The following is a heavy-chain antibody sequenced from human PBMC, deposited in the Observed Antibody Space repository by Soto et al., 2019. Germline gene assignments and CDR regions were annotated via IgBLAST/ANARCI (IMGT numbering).Heavy chain of an antibody. CDR1: GFSLSTSGVG. V-gene: IGHV2-5*02. J-gene: IGHJ6*02. CDR3: IQSRCGGDCLQSYASHYYYGMDV. CDR2: IYWDDDK. D-gene: IGHD2-21*02. Sequence: QITLKESGPPPVKPTQTLTLTCTFSGFSLSTSGVGVGWIRQPPGKALEWLALIYWDDDKRYSPSLRSRLTISKDTSKNQVVLTMTNMDPVDTATSYCIQSRCGGDCLQSYASHYYYGMDVWGQGTTVTVSS.